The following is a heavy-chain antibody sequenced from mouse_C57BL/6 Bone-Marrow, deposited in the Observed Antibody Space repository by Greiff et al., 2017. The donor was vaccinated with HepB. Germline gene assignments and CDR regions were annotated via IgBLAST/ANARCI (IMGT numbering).Heavy chain of an antibody. CDR1: GFTFSDYY. D-gene: IGHD1-1*02. V-gene: IGHV5-16*01. J-gene: IGHJ2*01. Sequence: EVKLMESEGGLVQPGSSMKLSCTASGFTFSDYYMAWVRQVPEKGLEWVANINYDGSSTYYLDSLKSRFIISRDNAKNILYLQMSSLKSEDTATYYCARDGWYYFDYWGQGTTLTVSS. CDR2: INYDGSST. CDR3: ARDGWYYFDY.